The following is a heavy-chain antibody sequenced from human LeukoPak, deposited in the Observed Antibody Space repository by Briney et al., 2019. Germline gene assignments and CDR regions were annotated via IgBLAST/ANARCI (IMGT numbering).Heavy chain of an antibody. Sequence: GGSLRLSCAASGFTFSNYWMIWVRQAPGKGLEWVGNIKQDGSEKRYADSVRGRFSISRDNAQTSLYLQMNSLRAENTAVYYCARASDPWLQLTWGQGTLVTVSS. J-gene: IGHJ5*02. CDR3: ARASDPWLQLT. CDR2: IKQDGSEK. D-gene: IGHD5-24*01. CDR1: GFTFSNYW. V-gene: IGHV3-7*05.